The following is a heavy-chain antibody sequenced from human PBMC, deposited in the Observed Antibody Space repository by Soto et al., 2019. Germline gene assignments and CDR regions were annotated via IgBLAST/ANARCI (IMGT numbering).Heavy chain of an antibody. CDR2: ISSSSSTI. CDR3: ARGGILRYFDWLLLPSVEAQQEGFGVDY. CDR1: GFTFSSYS. J-gene: IGHJ4*02. V-gene: IGHV3-48*01. Sequence: EVQLVESGGGLVQPGGSLRLSCAASGFTFSSYSMNWVRQAPGKGLEWVSYISSSSSTIYYADSVKGRFTISRDNAKNSLYLQMNSLRAEDTAVYYCARGGILRYFDWLLLPSVEAQQEGFGVDYWGQGTLVTVSS. D-gene: IGHD3-9*01.